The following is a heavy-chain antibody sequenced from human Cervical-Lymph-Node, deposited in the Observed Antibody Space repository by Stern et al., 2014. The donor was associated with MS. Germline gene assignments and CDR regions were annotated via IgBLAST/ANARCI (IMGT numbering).Heavy chain of an antibody. D-gene: IGHD1-1*01. CDR2: IYPGDSDP. V-gene: IGHV5-51*01. CDR3: ARRGTTGTIDGFDI. Sequence: EVQLVQSGAEVKKPGESVKISCEGSGYTFTSHWIAWVRQVPGKGLEWMGIIYPGDSDPRYSPSFQGRFTISAARPISTAYLQWRTLRASDTAMYYCARRGTTGTIDGFDIWGQGSMVTVSS. J-gene: IGHJ3*02. CDR1: GYTFTSHW.